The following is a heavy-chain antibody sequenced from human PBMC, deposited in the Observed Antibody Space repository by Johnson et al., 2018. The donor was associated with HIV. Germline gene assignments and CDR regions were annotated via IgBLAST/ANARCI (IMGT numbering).Heavy chain of an antibody. Sequence: QVQLVESGGGVVQPGTSLRLSCAASGFTFSNYAMGWVRQAPGKGLEWVAVVSYDGSNKYYADSVKGRFTISRDIVKNSLCPQINSLRAEDTAVYYCARSGPSWAFDFWGQGTMVTGAS. V-gene: IGHV3-30*03. CDR1: GFTFSNYA. CDR3: ARSGPSWAFDF. CDR2: VSYDGSNK. D-gene: IGHD2-2*01. J-gene: IGHJ3*01.